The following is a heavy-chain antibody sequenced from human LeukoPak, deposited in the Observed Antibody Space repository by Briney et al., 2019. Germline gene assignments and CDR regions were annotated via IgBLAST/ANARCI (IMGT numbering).Heavy chain of an antibody. Sequence: GRSLRLSCAASGFTFSSYGMHWVRQAPGKGLEWVAVISYDGSNKYYADSVKGRFTISRDNSKNTLYLQMNSLRAEDTAVYYCAKTPTMTTVTNYFDYWGQGTLVTVSS. CDR3: AKTPTMTTVTNYFDY. CDR2: ISYDGSNK. V-gene: IGHV3-30*18. CDR1: GFTFSSYG. D-gene: IGHD4-17*01. J-gene: IGHJ4*02.